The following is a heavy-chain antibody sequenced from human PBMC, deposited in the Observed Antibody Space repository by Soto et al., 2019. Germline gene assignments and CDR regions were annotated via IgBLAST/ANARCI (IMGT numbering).Heavy chain of an antibody. J-gene: IGHJ4*02. CDR3: ARRGTYYFDS. CDR2: IYPSGRT. V-gene: IGHV4-30-2*01. CDR1: GGSINNGGYS. D-gene: IGHD1-26*01. Sequence: QLQLQESGSGLVKPSQTLNLTCAVSGGSINNGGYSWSWIRQPPGKGLEWTGDIYPSGRTSYNPSLKSRVTISVDRSENRFFLNVTSMTAADTAVYYCARRGTYYFDSWGQGTLVIVSS.